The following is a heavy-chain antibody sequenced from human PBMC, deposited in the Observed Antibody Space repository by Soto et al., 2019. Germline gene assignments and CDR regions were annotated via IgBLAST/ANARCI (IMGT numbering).Heavy chain of an antibody. CDR2: ISGSGGST. CDR3: AKVGYTSWHLPHFDY. D-gene: IGHD2-2*01. Sequence: PGGSLRLSCAASGFTFSSYAMSWVRQSPGKGLEWVSAISGSGGSTYYADSVKGRFTISRDNSKNTLYLQMNSLRAEDTAVYYCAKVGYTSWHLPHFDYWGQGTLVTVSS. CDR1: GFTFSSYA. V-gene: IGHV3-23*01. J-gene: IGHJ4*02.